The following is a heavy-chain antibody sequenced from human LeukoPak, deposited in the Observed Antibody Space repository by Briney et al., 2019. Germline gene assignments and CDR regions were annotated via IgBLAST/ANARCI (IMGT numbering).Heavy chain of an antibody. V-gene: IGHV3-7*01. D-gene: IGHD6-6*01. Sequence: GGSLRLSCTASWFTFRDYWMTWVRQAPGEGPEWVANIKQDGSQRYYVDSVGGRFTISRDNAKNSLFLQMNGLRTEDTAVYYCARRGGSSSRRSPIDYWGQGTLVTVSS. CDR3: ARRGGSSSRRSPIDY. CDR2: IKQDGSQR. CDR1: WFTFRDYW. J-gene: IGHJ4*02.